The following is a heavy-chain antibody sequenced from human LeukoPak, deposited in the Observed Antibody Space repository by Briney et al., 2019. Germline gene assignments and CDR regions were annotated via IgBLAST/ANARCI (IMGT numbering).Heavy chain of an antibody. CDR3: AKDKVLDV. CDR1: GFTFSSYE. Sequence: GGSLRLSCAASGFTFSSYEMNWVRQAPGKGLEWVSYISSSGSAIYYADSVRGRFTISRDNAKNSLYLQMNSLRAEDTALYYCAKDKVLDVWGQGTTVTVSS. V-gene: IGHV3-48*03. CDR2: ISSSGSAI. J-gene: IGHJ6*02.